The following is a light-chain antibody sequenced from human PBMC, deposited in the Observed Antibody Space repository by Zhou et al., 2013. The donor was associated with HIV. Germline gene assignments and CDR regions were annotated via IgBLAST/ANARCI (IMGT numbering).Light chain of an antibody. V-gene: IGKV3-20*01. CDR3: QQYGSSFT. J-gene: IGKJ3*01. CDR2: GAS. Sequence: EIVLTQSPATLSLSPGERATLSCRASQSVSSYLAWYQQKPGQAPRLLIYGASSRATGIPDRFSGSGSGTDFTLTISRLEPEDFAVYYCQQYGSSFTFGPGTKLDLK. CDR1: QSVSSY.